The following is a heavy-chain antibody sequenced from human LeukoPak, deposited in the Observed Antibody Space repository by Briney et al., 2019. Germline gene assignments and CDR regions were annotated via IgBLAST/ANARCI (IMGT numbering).Heavy chain of an antibody. V-gene: IGHV4-34*01. D-gene: IGHD6-6*01. Sequence: SETLSLTCAVYGGSFSGYYWSWIRQPPGEGLEWIGSIYHSGSTYYNPSLKSRVTISVDTSKNQFSLKLSSVTAADTAVYYCARWYSSSSGLPNWGQGTLVTVSS. CDR1: GGSFSGYY. CDR3: ARWYSSSSGLPN. J-gene: IGHJ4*02. CDR2: IYHSGST.